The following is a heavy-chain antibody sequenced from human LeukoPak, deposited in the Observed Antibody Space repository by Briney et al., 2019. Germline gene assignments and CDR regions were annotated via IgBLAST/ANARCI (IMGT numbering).Heavy chain of an antibody. CDR3: TRDPDA. Sequence: GGSLRLSCAASGFSVTNYYMSWVRQAPGKGLEWVSVVYSGGDTFHADSVKGRFTLPRDNSKNTLYLQMNSLRAEDTAVYYCTRDPDAWGQGTLVTVSS. V-gene: IGHV3-66*01. CDR1: GFSVTNYY. CDR2: VYSGGDT. J-gene: IGHJ5*02.